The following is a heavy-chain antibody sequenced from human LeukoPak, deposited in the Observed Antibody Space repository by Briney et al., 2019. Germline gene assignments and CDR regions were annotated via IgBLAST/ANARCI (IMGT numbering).Heavy chain of an antibody. J-gene: IGHJ4*02. CDR2: INQSGST. CDR1: GGSFSGYY. D-gene: IGHD3-9*01. V-gene: IGHV4-34*01. Sequence: SETLSLTCAVYGGSFSGYYWTWIRQPPGKWLEWIGEINQSGSTNYNPSLKSRVTISVDTSENQFSLKLSSVTAADTAVYYCARGGILTRYGDYWGQGILVTVTS. CDR3: ARGGILTRYGDY.